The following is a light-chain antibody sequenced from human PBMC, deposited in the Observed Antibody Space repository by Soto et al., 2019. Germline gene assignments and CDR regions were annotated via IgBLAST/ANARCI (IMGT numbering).Light chain of an antibody. CDR2: LGS. V-gene: IGKV2-28*01. CDR1: QSLLHSNGYNY. J-gene: IGKJ4*01. Sequence: DIVMTQSPLSLPVTPGEPASISCRSSQSLLHSNGYNYLDWYVQKSGQSPQLLIYLGSNRASGVPDRFSGSGSGTDFTLKISRVEAEDVGVYYCMEALQTPLTFGGGTKVDI. CDR3: MEALQTPLT.